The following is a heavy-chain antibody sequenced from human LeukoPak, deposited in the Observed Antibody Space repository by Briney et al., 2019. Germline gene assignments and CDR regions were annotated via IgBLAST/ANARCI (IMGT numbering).Heavy chain of an antibody. J-gene: IGHJ4*02. CDR2: IYHSGST. D-gene: IGHD6-13*01. V-gene: IGHV4-4*02. Sequence: SETLSLTCAVSGGSISSSNWWSWVRQPPGKGLERIGEIYHSGSTNYNPSLKSRVTISVDKSKNQFSLKLSSVTAADTAVYYCARGQIAAAGNYFDYWGQGTLVTVSS. CDR1: GGSISSSNW. CDR3: ARGQIAAAGNYFDY.